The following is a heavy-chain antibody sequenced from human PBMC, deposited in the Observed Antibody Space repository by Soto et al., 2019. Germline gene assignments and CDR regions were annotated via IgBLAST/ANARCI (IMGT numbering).Heavy chain of an antibody. CDR3: AREGEVVTTYYYGMDV. J-gene: IGHJ6*02. V-gene: IGHV3-7*01. CDR2: IKQDGSEK. D-gene: IGHD2-21*02. CDR1: GFTFSRYW. Sequence: EVQLVESGGGLVQPGGSLRLSCAASGFTFSRYWMSWVRQAPGKGLEWVANIKQDGSEKHYVDSVKGRFTISRDNAKNSLYLQMSSLRAEDTALYYCAREGEVVTTYYYGMDVWGQGTTVTVSS.